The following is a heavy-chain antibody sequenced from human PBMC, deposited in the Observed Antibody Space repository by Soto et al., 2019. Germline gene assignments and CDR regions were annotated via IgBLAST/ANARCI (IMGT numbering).Heavy chain of an antibody. CDR2: ISYDGSNK. D-gene: IGHD2-15*01. J-gene: IGHJ4*02. V-gene: IGHV3-30-3*01. CDR1: GFTFSSYA. Sequence: QVQLVETGGGVVQPGRSLRLSCAASGFTFSSYAMNWVRQAPGKGLEWVAVISYDGSNKYYADSVKCRLTISRDNFKNTLYLQLNSLRAEDTAVYYCARDHESKVLNPACDYWGQGTLVNVSS. CDR3: ARDHESKVLNPACDY.